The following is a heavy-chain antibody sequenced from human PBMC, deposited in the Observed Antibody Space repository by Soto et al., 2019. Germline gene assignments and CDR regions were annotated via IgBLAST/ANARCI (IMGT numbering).Heavy chain of an antibody. CDR3: ARGGLWFGELFKGYYGMDV. V-gene: IGHV1-18*04. Sequence: ASVKVSCKASGYTFTSCGISWVRQAPGQGLEWMGWISAYNGNTNYAQKLQGRVTMTTDTSTSTAYMELRSLRSDDTAVYYCARGGLWFGELFKGYYGMDVWGQGTTVTVSS. CDR2: ISAYNGNT. J-gene: IGHJ6*02. CDR1: GYTFTSCG. D-gene: IGHD3-10*01.